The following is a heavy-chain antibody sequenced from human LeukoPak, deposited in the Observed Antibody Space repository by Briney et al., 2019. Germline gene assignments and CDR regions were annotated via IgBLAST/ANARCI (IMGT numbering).Heavy chain of an antibody. CDR2: IYSGGST. Sequence: PGGSLRLSCAASGFTVSSNYMSWVRQAPGKGLEWVSVIYSGGSTYYADSVKGRFTISRDNSKNTLYLQMNSLRAEDTAVYHCARAPNVVYFDYWGQGTLVPVSS. J-gene: IGHJ4*02. D-gene: IGHD2-8*01. V-gene: IGHV3-66*01. CDR3: ARAPNVVYFDY. CDR1: GFTVSSNY.